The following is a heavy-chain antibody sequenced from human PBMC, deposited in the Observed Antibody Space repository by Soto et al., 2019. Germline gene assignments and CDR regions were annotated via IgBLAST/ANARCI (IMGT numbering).Heavy chain of an antibody. J-gene: IGHJ4*02. V-gene: IGHV3-21*01. Sequence: EVQLVESGGGLVKPGGSLRLSCAASGFTFSSYNMNWVRQAPGKGLEWVSSISGSSSYIYYADSVKGRFTISRDNAKNSLYLQMNSLRAEDTAVYYCARDIDWYSNSSGFDNWGQGTLVTVSS. CDR2: ISGSSSYI. CDR1: GFTFSSYN. CDR3: ARDIDWYSNSSGFDN. D-gene: IGHD1-26*01.